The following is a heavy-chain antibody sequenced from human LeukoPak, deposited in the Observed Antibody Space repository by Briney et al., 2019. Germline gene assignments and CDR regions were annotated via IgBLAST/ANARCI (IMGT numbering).Heavy chain of an antibody. V-gene: IGHV3-23*01. CDR3: AADDFDY. CDR2: ISGSGGST. Sequence: ETLSLTCAVYGGSFSGYYWSWIRQAPGKGLEWVSAISGSGGSTYYADSVKGRFTISRDNSKNTLYLQMNSLRAEDTAVYYCAADDFDYWGQGTLVTVSS. J-gene: IGHJ4*02. CDR1: GGSFSGYY.